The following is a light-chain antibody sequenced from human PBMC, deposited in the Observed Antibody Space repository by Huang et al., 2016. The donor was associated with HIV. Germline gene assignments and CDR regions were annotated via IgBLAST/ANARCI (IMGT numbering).Light chain of an antibody. CDR2: ATA. V-gene: IGKV1-9*01. CDR3: QQLSAYPLT. J-gene: IGKJ4*01. CDR1: QDITKY. Sequence: IQLTQSPSSLSVSVGDRVTITCRASQDITKYLAWYQQKPGKAPKLLSFATATLQSGVPSRFSGSGSGADFTLSIASLQPEDSATYYCQQLSAYPLTFGGGTKVEI.